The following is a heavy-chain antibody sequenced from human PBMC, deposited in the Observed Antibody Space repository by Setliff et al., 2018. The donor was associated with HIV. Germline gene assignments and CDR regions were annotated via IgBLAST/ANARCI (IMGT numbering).Heavy chain of an antibody. CDR2: INPRGDKT. CDR3: AREGEGEAAAGDYFDH. CDR1: GYTFSGYY. D-gene: IGHD6-13*01. V-gene: IGHV1-46*01. Sequence: ASVKVSCKASGYTFSGYYMHWVRQAPGQGLEWMGIINPRGDKTTYAQRFQGRVTVTRDTSTSTVFMELSSLASDDTAIYYCAREGEGEAAAGDYFDHWGQGTLVTVSS. J-gene: IGHJ4*02.